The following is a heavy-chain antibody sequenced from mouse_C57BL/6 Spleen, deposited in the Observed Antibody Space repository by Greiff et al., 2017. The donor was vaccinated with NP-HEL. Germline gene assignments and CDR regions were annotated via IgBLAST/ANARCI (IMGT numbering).Heavy chain of an antibody. CDR1: GFTFSSYT. CDR2: ISGGGGNT. Sequence: EVQRVESGGGLVKPGGSLKLSCAASGFTFSSYTMSWVRQTPEKRLEWVATISGGGGNTYYPDSVKGRFTISRDNAKNTLYLQMSSLRSEDTALYYCARPYYYGSSRNWYFDVWGTGTTVTVSS. J-gene: IGHJ1*03. V-gene: IGHV5-9*01. D-gene: IGHD1-1*01. CDR3: ARPYYYGSSRNWYFDV.